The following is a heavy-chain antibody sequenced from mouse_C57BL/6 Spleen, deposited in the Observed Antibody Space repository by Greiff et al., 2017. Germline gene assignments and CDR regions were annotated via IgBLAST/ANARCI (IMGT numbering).Heavy chain of an antibody. V-gene: IGHV5-17*01. Sequence: EVNLVESGGGLVKPGGSLKLSCAASGFTFSDYGMHWVRQAPEKGLEWVAYISSGSSTIYYADTVKGRFTISRDNAKNTLFLKMTSLRSEDTAMYYCARSYSNYVGAMDYWGQGTSVTVSS. CDR1: GFTFSDYG. CDR2: ISSGSSTI. J-gene: IGHJ4*01. CDR3: ARSYSNYVGAMDY. D-gene: IGHD2-5*01.